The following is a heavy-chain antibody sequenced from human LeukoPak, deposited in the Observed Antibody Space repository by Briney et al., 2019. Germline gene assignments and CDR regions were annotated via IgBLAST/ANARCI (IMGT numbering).Heavy chain of an antibody. J-gene: IGHJ4*02. CDR3: ARDQEGFDY. CDR1: GYTFTNNY. Sequence: ASVKVSCKASGYTFTNNYLHWVRQAPGQGLEWMGMIYPRDGSTSYAQNFQGRITVTRDTSTTTVHMELRGLRSEDTAVYYCARDQEGFDYWGQGTVVTVSS. CDR2: IYPRDGST. V-gene: IGHV1-46*01.